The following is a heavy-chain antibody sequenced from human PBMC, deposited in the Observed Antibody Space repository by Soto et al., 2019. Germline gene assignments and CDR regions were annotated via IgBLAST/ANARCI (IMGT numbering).Heavy chain of an antibody. V-gene: IGHV4-59*01. Sequence: PSETLSLTCTVSGGSISSYYWSWIRQPPGKGLEWIGYIYYSGSTNYNPSLKSRVTISVDTSKNQFSLKLSSVTAADTAVYYCARSPTGSSGWTDWFDPWGQGNLVTVFS. CDR2: IYYSGST. CDR1: GGSISSYY. D-gene: IGHD6-19*01. CDR3: ARSPTGSSGWTDWFDP. J-gene: IGHJ5*02.